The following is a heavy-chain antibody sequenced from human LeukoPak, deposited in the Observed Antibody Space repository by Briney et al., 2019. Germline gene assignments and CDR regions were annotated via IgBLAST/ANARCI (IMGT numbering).Heavy chain of an antibody. J-gene: IGHJ3*02. CDR1: GFTFSSYA. V-gene: IGHV3-23*01. CDR2: ISGSGGST. Sequence: GGSLRLSCAASGFTFSSYAMSWVRQAPGKGLEWVSAISGSGGSTYYADSVKGRFTISRDNSKNTLYLQMNSLRAEDTAVYYCAKGYCSGGSCWDAFDIWGQRTMVTVSS. CDR3: AKGYCSGGSCWDAFDI. D-gene: IGHD2-15*01.